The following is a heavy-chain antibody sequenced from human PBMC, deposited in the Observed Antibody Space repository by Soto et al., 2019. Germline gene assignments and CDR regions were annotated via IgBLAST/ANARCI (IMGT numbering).Heavy chain of an antibody. CDR2: IKQEGNEK. J-gene: IGHJ6*04. Sequence: EVQLVESGGGLVQPGGSLRLSCVGSGFTFSTYWMTWVRQAPGKGLEWVANIKQEGNEKYYVDSVTGRFTVSRDNAKNSLFLQMNSLRAEDTAVYYCARDRADYDFRSDHYRSSGAMDVWGKGTTVTVSS. CDR1: GFTFSTYW. CDR3: ARDRADYDFRSDHYRSSGAMDV. V-gene: IGHV3-7*01. D-gene: IGHD3-3*01.